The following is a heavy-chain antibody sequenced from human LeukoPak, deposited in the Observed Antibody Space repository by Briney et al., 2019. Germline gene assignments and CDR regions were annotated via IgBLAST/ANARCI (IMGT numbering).Heavy chain of an antibody. CDR3: ARRTLNSDILTGYDY. V-gene: IGHV1-18*01. CDR1: GYTFTSYG. D-gene: IGHD3-9*01. CDR2: ISAYNGNT. Sequence: ASVKVSCKASGYTFTSYGISWVRQAPGQGLEWMGWISAYNGNTNYAQKLQGRVTMTTDTSTSTAYMELRSLRSDDTAVYYCARRTLNSDILTGYDYWGQGTLVTVSS. J-gene: IGHJ4*02.